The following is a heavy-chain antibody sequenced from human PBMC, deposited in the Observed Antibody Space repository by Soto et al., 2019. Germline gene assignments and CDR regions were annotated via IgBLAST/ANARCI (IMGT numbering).Heavy chain of an antibody. CDR1: GFSLATSGVG. CDR2: VYWDDDK. D-gene: IGHD2-2*01. V-gene: IGHV2-5*02. CDR3: ANIPSSGLTSCYGMDFFAR. J-gene: IGHJ4*02. Sequence: QITLEESGPTLVKPTQTLTLTCSFSGFSLATSGVGVGWIRQPPGQALEWLAIVYWDDDKKYSPSLASRLTVTWDTSQNQVGLTVTNMDPADTGTYFRANIPSSGLTSCYGMDFFARWGRGILVTVSS.